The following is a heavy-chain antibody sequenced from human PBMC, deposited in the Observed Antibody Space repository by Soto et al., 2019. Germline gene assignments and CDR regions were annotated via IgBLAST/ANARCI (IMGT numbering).Heavy chain of an antibody. CDR3: AKDGGVRGFMDAFDI. Sequence: EVQLLESGGGLVQPGGSLRLSCVASGFTFSSYTMSWVRQAPGKGLECVSAITISGGSTYYADSVKGRFTISRDNSKNTLYLQMNSLRAEDTAVYYCAKDGGVRGFMDAFDIWGQGTMVTVSS. D-gene: IGHD3-10*01. J-gene: IGHJ3*02. CDR1: GFTFSSYT. V-gene: IGHV3-23*01. CDR2: ITISGGST.